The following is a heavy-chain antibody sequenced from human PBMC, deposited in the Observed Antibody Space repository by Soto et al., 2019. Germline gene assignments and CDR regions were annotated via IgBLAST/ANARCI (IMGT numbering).Heavy chain of an antibody. CDR3: ARSPPLGSIFWCGHGGTFDY. CDR2: GST. Sequence: GSTYYNPSLKSRVTISVDTSKNQFSLKLSSVTAADTAVYYCARSPPLGSIFWCGHGGTFDYWGQGTLVTVSS. D-gene: IGHD3-3*01. V-gene: IGHV4-31*02. J-gene: IGHJ4*02.